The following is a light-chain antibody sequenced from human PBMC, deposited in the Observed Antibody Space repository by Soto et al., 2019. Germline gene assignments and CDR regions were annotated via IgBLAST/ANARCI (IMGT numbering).Light chain of an antibody. CDR1: SGYSNYK. Sequence: QLVLTQPPSASASLGASVTLTCTLSSGYSNYKVDWYQQRPGKGPRFVMRVGTGGIVGSKGDGIPDRFSVLGSGLNRYLTIKNIQEEDESDYHCGADHGSGSNSDVFGTGTKVTVL. CDR2: VGTGGIVG. J-gene: IGLJ1*01. V-gene: IGLV9-49*01. CDR3: GADHGSGSNSDV.